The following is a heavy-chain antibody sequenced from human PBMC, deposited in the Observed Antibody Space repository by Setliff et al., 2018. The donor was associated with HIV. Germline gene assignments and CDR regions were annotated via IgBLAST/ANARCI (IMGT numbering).Heavy chain of an antibody. CDR2: INTYTGNP. CDR1: GDTFTSYG. Sequence: ASVKVSCKASGDTFTSYGMSWVRQAPGQGLEWMGLINTYTGNPTYAQDFTGRFVFSLDTSVSTAYLQISSLNAEDIAAYYCARDGYYYDSSGHLAYYCDYWGQGTLVTVSS. J-gene: IGHJ4*02. D-gene: IGHD3-22*01. V-gene: IGHV7-4-1*02. CDR3: ARDGYYYDSSGHLAYYCDY.